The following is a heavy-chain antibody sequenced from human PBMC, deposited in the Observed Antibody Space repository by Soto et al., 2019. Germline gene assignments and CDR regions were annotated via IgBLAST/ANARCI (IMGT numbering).Heavy chain of an antibody. CDR1: GGSISSYY. CDR2: IYYSGST. V-gene: IGHV4-59*01. D-gene: IGHD2-8*01. J-gene: IGHJ5*02. Sequence: QVQLQESGPGLVKPSETLSLTCTVSGGSISSYYWSWIRQPPGKGLEWIGYIYYSGSTNYNPSLKSRVTISVDTSKNQFSLKLSSVTAADTAVYYCTSYPIRYRWFDPWGQGTLVTVSS. CDR3: TSYPIRYRWFDP.